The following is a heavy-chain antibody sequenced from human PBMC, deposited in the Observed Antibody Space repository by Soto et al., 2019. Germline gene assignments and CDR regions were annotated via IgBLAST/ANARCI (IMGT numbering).Heavy chain of an antibody. CDR2: IYTTGST. Sequence: SETLSLTCTVSGGSITSYYWNWIRQPAGKGLEWIGRIYTTGSTNYNPSPKSRVTMSVDTSKNQFSLKLSSVTAADTAVYYCTRSGRQGCFDPWGQGALVTVPS. D-gene: IGHD6-19*01. V-gene: IGHV4-4*07. CDR3: TRSGRQGCFDP. J-gene: IGHJ5*02. CDR1: GGSITSYY.